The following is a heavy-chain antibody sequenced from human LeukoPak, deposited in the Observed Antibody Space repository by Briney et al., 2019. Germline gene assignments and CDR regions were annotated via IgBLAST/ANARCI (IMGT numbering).Heavy chain of an antibody. CDR3: ARLHLGELSSGFDY. Sequence: ASVKVSCKASGYSFADYYMHWVRQAPGQGLEWMGWIKPNSGGTRSAQKFQGRVTMTRDTSISTAYIDLRSLRSDDTAVYYCARLHLGELSSGFDYWGQGTLVTVSS. D-gene: IGHD3-16*02. V-gene: IGHV1-2*02. CDR2: IKPNSGGT. J-gene: IGHJ4*02. CDR1: GYSFADYY.